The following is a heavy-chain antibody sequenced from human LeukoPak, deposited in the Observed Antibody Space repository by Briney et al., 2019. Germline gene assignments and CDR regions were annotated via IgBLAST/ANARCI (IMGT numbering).Heavy chain of an antibody. Sequence: GGSLRPSCATSGFTLSSHWMHWGRQAPGKGLGLVSRINSDGSSTSYADSVKGRFTISRDNAKNTLYLQMNSLRAEDTAVYYCARGPTTVTSRWFDPWGQGTLVTVSS. V-gene: IGHV3-74*01. J-gene: IGHJ5*02. CDR3: ARGPTTVTSRWFDP. CDR1: GFTLSSHW. CDR2: INSDGSST. D-gene: IGHD4-17*01.